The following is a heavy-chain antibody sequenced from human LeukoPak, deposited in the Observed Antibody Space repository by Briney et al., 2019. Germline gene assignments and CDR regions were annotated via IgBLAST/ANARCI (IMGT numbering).Heavy chain of an antibody. V-gene: IGHV1-69*02. CDR1: GGTFSSYT. J-gene: IGHJ5*02. D-gene: IGHD2-2*01. Sequence: ASVKVSCKASGGTFSSYTISWVRQAPGQGLEWMGRIITILGIANYAQKFQGRVTITADKSTSTAYRELSSLRSEDTAVYYCARGGVGYCSSTSCSIGNNWFDPWGQGTLVTVSS. CDR3: ARGGVGYCSSTSCSIGNNWFDP. CDR2: IITILGIA.